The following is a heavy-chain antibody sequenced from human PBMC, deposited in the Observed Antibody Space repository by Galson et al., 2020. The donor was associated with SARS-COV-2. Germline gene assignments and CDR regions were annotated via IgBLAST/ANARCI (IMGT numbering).Heavy chain of an antibody. CDR2: MNPNSNNT. V-gene: IGHV1-8*01. Sequence: ASVKVSCKASGYTFTSYDINWVRQATGQGLEWMGWMNPNSNNTAYAQKFQDRLTMTRNTSISTAYMELSSLRSEDTGVYYCARGGGGVAGRGLDPWGQGTLVTVSS. D-gene: IGHD6-19*01. J-gene: IGHJ5*02. CDR1: GYTFTSYD. CDR3: ARGGGGVAGRGLDP.